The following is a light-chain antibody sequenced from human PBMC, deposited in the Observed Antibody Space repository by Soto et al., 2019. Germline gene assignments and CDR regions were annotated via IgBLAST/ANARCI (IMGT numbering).Light chain of an antibody. CDR1: QSVSSSY. V-gene: IGKV3-20*01. CDR2: GAS. J-gene: IGKJ1*01. CDR3: QQYGSSRT. Sequence: DIVLTQSPGTLSLSPGERATLSCRASQSVSSSYLAGYQQKRGQAPRLLIYGASSRATGIPDRFSGSGSGTDFALTISRLEPEDCAVYYCQQYGSSRTFGQGTKVEIK.